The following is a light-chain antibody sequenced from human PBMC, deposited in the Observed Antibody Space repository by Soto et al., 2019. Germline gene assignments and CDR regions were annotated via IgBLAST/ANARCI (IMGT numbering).Light chain of an antibody. CDR1: QSVSSD. J-gene: IGKJ4*01. CDR2: GAS. Sequence: EIVMTQSPATLSVSPGERATLSCRASQSVSSDLAWYQQKPGQPPRLLIYGASTRATGIPARFSGSGSGTEFTLIISSLQSEDFAVYYCQQYNTWHLTFGGGTKVEIK. CDR3: QQYNTWHLT. V-gene: IGKV3-15*01.